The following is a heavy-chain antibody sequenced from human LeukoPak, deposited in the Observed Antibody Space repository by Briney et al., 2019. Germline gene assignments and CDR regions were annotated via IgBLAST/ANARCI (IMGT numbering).Heavy chain of an antibody. D-gene: IGHD1-1*01. J-gene: IGHJ3*02. CDR2: IYYSRST. Sequence: SETLSLTCTVSGGSISSYYWSWIRQPPGKGLEWIGYIYYSRSTNYNPSLKSRVTISVDTSKNQFSLKLSSVTAADTAVYYCARWKSWVDAFDIWGQGTMVTVSS. CDR3: ARWKSWVDAFDI. V-gene: IGHV4-59*08. CDR1: GGSISSYY.